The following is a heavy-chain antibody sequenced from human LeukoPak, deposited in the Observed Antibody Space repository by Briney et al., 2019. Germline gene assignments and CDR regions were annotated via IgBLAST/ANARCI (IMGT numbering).Heavy chain of an antibody. CDR1: GGSISSYY. CDR2: IYYSGST. Sequence: PSETLSLTCTVSGGSISSYYWSWIRQPPGKGLEWIGYIYYSGSTNYNPSLKSRVTVSVDTSKNQFSLKLSSVTAADTAVYYCASIYSGSYPLNFDYWGQGTLVTVSS. V-gene: IGHV4-59*01. CDR3: ASIYSGSYPLNFDY. D-gene: IGHD1-26*01. J-gene: IGHJ4*02.